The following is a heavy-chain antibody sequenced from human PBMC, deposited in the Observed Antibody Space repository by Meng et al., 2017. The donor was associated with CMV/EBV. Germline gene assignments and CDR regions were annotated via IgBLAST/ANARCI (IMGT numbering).Heavy chain of an antibody. CDR3: ARDGANRAFDY. J-gene: IGHJ4*02. V-gene: IGHV3-30-3*01. Sequence: GESLKISCAASGFTFSSYAMHWVRQAPGKGLEWVAVISYDGSNKYYADSVKGRFTISRDNSKNTLYLQMNSLRAKDTAVYYCARDGANRAFDYWGQGTLVTVSS. CDR1: GFTFSSYA. CDR2: ISYDGSNK. D-gene: IGHD3-16*01.